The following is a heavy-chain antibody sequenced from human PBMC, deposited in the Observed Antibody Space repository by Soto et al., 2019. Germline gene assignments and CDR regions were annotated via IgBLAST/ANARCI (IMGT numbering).Heavy chain of an antibody. Sequence: PGESLKISCKGSGYSFTSYWIGWVRQMPGKGLEWMGIIYPGDSDTRYSPSFQGQVTISADKSISTAYLQWSSLKASDTAMYYCAGHIGVAVAGTYFDYWGQGTLVTVS. CDR2: IYPGDSDT. V-gene: IGHV5-51*01. CDR3: AGHIGVAVAGTYFDY. D-gene: IGHD6-19*01. CDR1: GYSFTSYW. J-gene: IGHJ4*02.